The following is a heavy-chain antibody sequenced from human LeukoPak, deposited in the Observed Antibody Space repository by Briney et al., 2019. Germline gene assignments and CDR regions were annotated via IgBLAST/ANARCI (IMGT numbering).Heavy chain of an antibody. D-gene: IGHD6-13*01. Sequence: PSETLSLTCTVSGYSLTSGYYWGWIRQPPGKGLEWIGSIYHSGSTYYNPSLKSRVTISVDTSKNQFSLKLSSVTAADTAVYYCARGISSSWYLVWFDPWGQGTLVTVSS. V-gene: IGHV4-38-2*02. CDR1: GYSLTSGYY. CDR3: ARGISSSWYLVWFDP. CDR2: IYHSGST. J-gene: IGHJ5*02.